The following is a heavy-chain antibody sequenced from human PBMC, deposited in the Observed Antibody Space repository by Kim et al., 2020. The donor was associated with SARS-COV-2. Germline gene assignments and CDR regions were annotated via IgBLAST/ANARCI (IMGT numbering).Heavy chain of an antibody. J-gene: IGHJ4*02. CDR2: IYYIGST. CDR1: GGSISSSSYY. D-gene: IGHD2-2*01. V-gene: IGHV4-39*01. CDR3: ASIPPPAMARY. Sequence: SETLSLTCTVSGGSISSSSYYWGWIRQPPGKGLEWIGSIYYIGSTYYNPSLKSRVIISVDTSKNQFSLKLSSVTAADTAEYYCASIPPPAMARYWGQGTLVTVSS.